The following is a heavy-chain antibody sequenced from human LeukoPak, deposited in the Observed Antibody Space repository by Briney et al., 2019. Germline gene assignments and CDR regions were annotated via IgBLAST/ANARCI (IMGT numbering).Heavy chain of an antibody. CDR3: VRDSTVGAAYFDF. CDR2: ISSTSTYI. Sequence: GGSLRLSCVASGFTFSTYSMNWVRQAPGKGLEWVSSISSTSTYIYYADSVKGRFTISRDNSKKILSLQMTTLRPDDTAIYYCVRDSTVGAAYFDFWGQGALVAVSS. D-gene: IGHD2-15*01. V-gene: IGHV3-21*01. J-gene: IGHJ4*02. CDR1: GFTFSTYS.